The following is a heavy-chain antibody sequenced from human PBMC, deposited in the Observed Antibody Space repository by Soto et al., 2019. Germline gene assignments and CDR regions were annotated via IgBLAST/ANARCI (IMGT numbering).Heavy chain of an antibody. CDR3: ARHGYYYYGMDV. CDR2: MNPNSGNT. Sequence: ASVKVSCKASGYTFTSDDINWVRQATGQGLEWMGWMNPNSGNTGYAQKFQGRVTMTRNTSISTAYMELSSLRSEDTAVYYCARHGYYYYGMDVWGQGTTVTVSS. J-gene: IGHJ6*02. CDR1: GYTFTSDD. V-gene: IGHV1-8*01.